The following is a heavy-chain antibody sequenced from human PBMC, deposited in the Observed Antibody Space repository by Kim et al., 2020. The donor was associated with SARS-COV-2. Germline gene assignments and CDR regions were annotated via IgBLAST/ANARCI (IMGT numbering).Heavy chain of an antibody. CDR2: IDPSDSYT. J-gene: IGHJ2*01. CDR1: GYSFTSYW. CDR3: ARDLATNWYFSL. V-gene: IGHV5-10-1*01. D-gene: IGHD3-16*01. Sequence: GESLKISCKGSGYSFTSYWISWVRQMPGKGLEWMGRIDPSDSYTNYSPSFQGHVTISADKSISTAYLQWSSLKASDTAMYYCARDLATNWYFSLWGRGTLVTVAS.